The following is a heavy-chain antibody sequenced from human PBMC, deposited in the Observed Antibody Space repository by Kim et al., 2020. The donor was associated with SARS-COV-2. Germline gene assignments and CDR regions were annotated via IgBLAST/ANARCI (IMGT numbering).Heavy chain of an antibody. J-gene: IGHJ2*01. CDR1: GFTFSSYA. CDR2: ISYDGSNK. V-gene: IGHV3-30-3*01. D-gene: IGHD3-16*01. Sequence: GGSLRLSCAASGFTFSSYAMHWVRQAPGKGLEWVAVISYDGSNKYYADSVKGRFTISRDNSKNTLYLQMNSLRAEDTAVYYCARDTGGGWYFDLWGRGTLVTVSS. CDR3: ARDTGGGWYFDL.